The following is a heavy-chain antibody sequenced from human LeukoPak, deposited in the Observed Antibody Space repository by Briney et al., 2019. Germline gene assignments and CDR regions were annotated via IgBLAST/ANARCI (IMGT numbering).Heavy chain of an antibody. D-gene: IGHD2-21*01. Sequence: ASVKDSCKASAYIFTAYFLHWVRQAPGQGPEWMGWINPVNGGSEYAQKFQGRVNMTRDTSTSTVYMELTRLTSNDTAVYFCTRDLDIVATIINVWGQGTLVTVSS. J-gene: IGHJ4*02. CDR1: AYIFTAYF. CDR3: TRDLDIVATIINV. V-gene: IGHV1-2*02. CDR2: INPVNGGS.